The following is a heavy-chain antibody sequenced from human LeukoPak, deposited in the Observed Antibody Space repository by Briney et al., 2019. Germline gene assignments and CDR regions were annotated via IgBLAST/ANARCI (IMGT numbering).Heavy chain of an antibody. Sequence: SETLSLTCTVSGGSISSYYWNWIRQPPGRGLEWIGYIHHSGSTNYNPSLKSRVTISVDTSKNQFSLKLRSVTAADTAVYYCARNPRNGHTFDYWGQGTLVTVSS. CDR2: IHHSGST. J-gene: IGHJ4*02. D-gene: IGHD5-24*01. V-gene: IGHV4-59*08. CDR3: ARNPRNGHTFDY. CDR1: GGSISSYY.